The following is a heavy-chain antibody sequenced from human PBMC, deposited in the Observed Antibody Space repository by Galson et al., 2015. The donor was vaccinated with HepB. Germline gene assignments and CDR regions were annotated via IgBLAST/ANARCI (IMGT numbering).Heavy chain of an antibody. CDR2: ISGSGGST. CDR3: AKQTYIVGEGTWFDY. Sequence: SLRLSCAASGFTFSSYAMSWVRQAPGKGLEWVSAISGSGGSTYYADSVKGRFTISRDNSKNTLYLQMNSLRAEDTAVYYCAKQTYIVGEGTWFDYWGQGTLVTVSS. V-gene: IGHV3-23*01. D-gene: IGHD1-26*01. CDR1: GFTFSSYA. J-gene: IGHJ4*02.